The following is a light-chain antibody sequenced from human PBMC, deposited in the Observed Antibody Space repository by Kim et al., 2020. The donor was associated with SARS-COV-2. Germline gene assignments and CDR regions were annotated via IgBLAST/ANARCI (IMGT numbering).Light chain of an antibody. CDR3: QQYGSSPRVLT. V-gene: IGKV3-20*01. Sequence: EIVLTQSPGTLSLSPGERATLSCRASQSVSSSYLAWYQQKPGQAPRLLIYGASSRATGIPDRFSGSGSGTDFTLTISRLEPEDFAVYYCQQYGSSPRVLTFGQGTKVDIK. CDR2: GAS. J-gene: IGKJ1*01. CDR1: QSVSSSY.